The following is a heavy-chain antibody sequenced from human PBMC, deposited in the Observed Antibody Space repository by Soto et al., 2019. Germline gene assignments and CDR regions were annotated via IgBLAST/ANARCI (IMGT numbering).Heavy chain of an antibody. Sequence: QVQLVQSGAEVKKPGASVKVSCKASGYTFTSYDINWVRQATGQGLEWMGWMNPNSGNTGYAQKFQGRVTMTRNTSISTAYMELSGLRSEDTAVYYCARGNRVSSTWYLGWYFDLWGRGTLVTVSS. CDR2: MNPNSGNT. CDR1: GYTFTSYD. D-gene: IGHD6-13*01. V-gene: IGHV1-8*01. J-gene: IGHJ2*01. CDR3: ARGNRVSSTWYLGWYFDL.